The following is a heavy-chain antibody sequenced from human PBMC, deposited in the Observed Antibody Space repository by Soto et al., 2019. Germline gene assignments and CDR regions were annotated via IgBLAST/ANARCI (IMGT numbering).Heavy chain of an antibody. J-gene: IGHJ4*02. Sequence: VGCLRLSFAASGFTLSSYSMNWVLQAPLKGLEWVSYISSSSSTIYYADSVKGRFTISRDNAKNSLYLQMNSLRGEETAVYYCASSGYYLGYSFDYWGQGTLVTVSS. V-gene: IGHV3-48*01. D-gene: IGHD3-22*01. CDR2: ISSSSSTI. CDR1: GFTLSSYS. CDR3: ASSGYYLGYSFDY.